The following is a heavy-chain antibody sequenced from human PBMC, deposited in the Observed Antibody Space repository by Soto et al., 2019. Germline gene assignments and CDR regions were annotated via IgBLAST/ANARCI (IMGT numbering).Heavy chain of an antibody. CDR3: ARDSKSVYYDSSGYYSPFDY. D-gene: IGHD3-22*01. Sequence: ASVKVSCKASGGTFSSYAISWVRQAPGQGLEWMGGIIPIFGTANYAQKFQGRVTITADESTSTAYMGLSSLRSEDTAVYYCARDSKSVYYDSSGYYSPFDYWGQGTLVTVSS. CDR2: IIPIFGTA. CDR1: GGTFSSYA. V-gene: IGHV1-69*13. J-gene: IGHJ4*02.